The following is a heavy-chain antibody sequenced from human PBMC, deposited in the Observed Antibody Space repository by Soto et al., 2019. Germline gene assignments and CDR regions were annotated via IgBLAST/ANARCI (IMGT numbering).Heavy chain of an antibody. D-gene: IGHD2-15*01. CDR2: IWYDASKQ. CDR1: GLTLSVYG. V-gene: IGHV3-33*01. J-gene: IGHJ4*02. CDR3: AAWAEGATEVH. Sequence: FLRVCCEASGLTLSVYGILWVRQAPGKGLEWVAVIWYDASKQFYAGSVEGRFTISRDNYKAKLYLQMNSLRAEDTAVYYCAAWAEGATEVHWGQGTLVTVS.